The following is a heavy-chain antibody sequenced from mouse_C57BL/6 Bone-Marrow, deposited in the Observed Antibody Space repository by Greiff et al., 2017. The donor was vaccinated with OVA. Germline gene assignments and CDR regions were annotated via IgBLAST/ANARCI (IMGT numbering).Heavy chain of an antibody. J-gene: IGHJ2*01. D-gene: IGHD4-1*01. CDR3: ARGDSGTRRFDY. CDR1: GFTFSSYA. V-gene: IGHV5-4*03. Sequence: DVKLVESGGGLVKPGGSLKLSCAASGFTFSSYAMSWVRQTPEKRLEWVATISDGGSYTYYPDNVKGRFTISRDNAKNNLYLQMSHLKSEDTAMYYCARGDSGTRRFDYWGQGTTLTVSS. CDR2: ISDGGSYT.